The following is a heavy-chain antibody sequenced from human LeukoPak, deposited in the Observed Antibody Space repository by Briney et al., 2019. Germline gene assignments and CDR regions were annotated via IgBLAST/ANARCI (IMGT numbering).Heavy chain of an antibody. J-gene: IGHJ4*02. Sequence: GGSLRLSCAASGFSFNTYGMHWVRQGPGKGLEWVAVISYDGSNEWYADSVKGRFTISRDNSKKTLFLQMNSLRAEDTAIYYCAKGSAAGRPYYFDYWGQGTLVTVSS. D-gene: IGHD6-25*01. CDR3: AKGSAAGRPYYFDY. V-gene: IGHV3-30*18. CDR2: ISYDGSNE. CDR1: GFSFNTYG.